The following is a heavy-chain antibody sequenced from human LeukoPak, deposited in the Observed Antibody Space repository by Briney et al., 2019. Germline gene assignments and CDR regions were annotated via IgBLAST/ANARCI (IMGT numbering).Heavy chain of an antibody. CDR1: GYTFTSYG. V-gene: IGHV1-18*01. CDR3: ARDRTGWLREKEFDAFDI. J-gene: IGHJ3*02. Sequence: GASVTVSCTASGYTFTSYGVSWVRQAPGQGLEWMGWISAYNGNTNYAQKVQGRVTMTTDTSTSTAYMELRSLRSDDTAVYYCARDRTGWLREKEFDAFDIWGQGTMVTVSS. CDR2: ISAYNGNT. D-gene: IGHD5-12*01.